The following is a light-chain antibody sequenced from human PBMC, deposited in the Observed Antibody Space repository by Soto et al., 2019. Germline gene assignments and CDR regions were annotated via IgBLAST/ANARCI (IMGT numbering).Light chain of an antibody. Sequence: QLVLTQPASVSGSPGQSITISCTGTSSDVGGYNYVSWYQQHPGKAPKFMIYDVSNRPSGVSNRFSGSKSGNTASLTISGLQVEDEADYYCSSYTTSNTRQIVFGTGTKLTVL. V-gene: IGLV2-14*01. CDR1: SSDVGGYNY. CDR2: DVS. J-gene: IGLJ1*01. CDR3: SSYTTSNTRQIV.